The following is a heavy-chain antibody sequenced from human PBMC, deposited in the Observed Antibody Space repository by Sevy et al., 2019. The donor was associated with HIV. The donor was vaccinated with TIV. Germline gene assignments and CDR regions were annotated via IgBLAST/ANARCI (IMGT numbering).Heavy chain of an antibody. J-gene: IGHJ6*02. CDR1: GFTFSTYD. Sequence: GESLKISCAASGFTFSTYDMHWVRQAPGKGLEWVAYIRYDGSNKYYGDSVRGGFTISRDNSKSTLYVQLNSLRAEDTAVYYCARGRKTTQEWLEELDYYYGMDVWGQGTSVTVSS. D-gene: IGHD2-8*01. CDR2: IRYDGSNK. V-gene: IGHV3-30*02. CDR3: ARGRKTTQEWLEELDYYYGMDV.